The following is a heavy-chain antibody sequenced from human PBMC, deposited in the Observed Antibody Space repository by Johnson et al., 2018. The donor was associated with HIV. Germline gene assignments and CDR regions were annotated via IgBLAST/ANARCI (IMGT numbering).Heavy chain of an antibody. CDR1: GFTFSSYG. Sequence: VQLVESGGGVVQPGRSLRLSCAASGFTFSSYGMHWVRQAAGKGLEWVAVIWYDGYNKYYADSVKGRFTISRDNSKNTLYLQMNSLRAEDTAVYYCAGEYYDSSGYYRNTDAFDIWGQGTMVTVSS. D-gene: IGHD3-22*01. J-gene: IGHJ3*02. V-gene: IGHV3-33*01. CDR2: IWYDGYNK. CDR3: AGEYYDSSGYYRNTDAFDI.